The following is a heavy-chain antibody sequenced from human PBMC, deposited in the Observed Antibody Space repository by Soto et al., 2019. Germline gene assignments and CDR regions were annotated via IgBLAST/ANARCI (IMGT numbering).Heavy chain of an antibody. J-gene: IGHJ4*01. CDR2: IKQDGSEK. Sequence: EVQLVESGGGLVQPGGSLRLSCAASGFTFSSYWMSWVRQAPGKGLEWVANIKQDGSEKYFVDSVRGRFTLSRDNARNSLQLQINSLRAEDTAIYFCARVAYFNGWIFDYWGQGTLVTVSS. D-gene: IGHD6-19*01. CDR3: ARVAYFNGWIFDY. CDR1: GFTFSSYW. V-gene: IGHV3-7*01.